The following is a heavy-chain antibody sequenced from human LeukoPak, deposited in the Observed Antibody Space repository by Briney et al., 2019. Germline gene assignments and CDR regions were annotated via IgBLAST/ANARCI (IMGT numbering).Heavy chain of an antibody. CDR1: EVTFRNYA. V-gene: IGHV3-30-3*01. J-gene: IGHJ4*02. CDR2: ISYDGNTI. CDR3: ARSGGLQKFDY. D-gene: IGHD5-18*01. Sequence: GRSLRLSCAASEVTFRNYAVHWVRQAPGKGLQWVAVISYDGNTIHYADSVKGRFIISRDTFKNTLYLQMNSLRAEDTAVYYCARSGGLQKFDYWGQGTLVTVSS.